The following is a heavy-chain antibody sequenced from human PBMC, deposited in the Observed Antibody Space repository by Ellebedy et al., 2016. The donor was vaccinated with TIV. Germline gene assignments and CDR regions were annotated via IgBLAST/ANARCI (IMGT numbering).Heavy chain of an antibody. CDR2: IDKNGAVK. D-gene: IGHD5-12*01. CDR1: GFTLSNHW. V-gene: IGHV3-7*03. CDR3: ARTGYGYHGMDV. Sequence: GESLKISCAASGFTLSNHWMTWVRQAPGKGLQWVANIDKNGAVKLYEDSVKGRFSISRDNGDNSVYLQRNSLSAEDTAVYCCARTGYGYHGMDVWGQGTTVTVSS. J-gene: IGHJ6*02.